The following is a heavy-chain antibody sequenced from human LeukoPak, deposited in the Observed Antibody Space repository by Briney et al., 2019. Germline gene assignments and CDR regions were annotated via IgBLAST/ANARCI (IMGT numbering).Heavy chain of an antibody. CDR3: AKDDYYYYMDV. J-gene: IGHJ6*03. CDR2: ISGNGGKT. V-gene: IGHV3-23*01. Sequence: GGSLRLSCAASGFTFSSYAMSWVRQAPGKGLEWVSSISGNGGKTYYADSVKGRFTISRDDSKNTLYLQMNSLRAEDTAVYYCAKDDYYYYMDVWGKGTTVTVSS. CDR1: GFTFSSYA.